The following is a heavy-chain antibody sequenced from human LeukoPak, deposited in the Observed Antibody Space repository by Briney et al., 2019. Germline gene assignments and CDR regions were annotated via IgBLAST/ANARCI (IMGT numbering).Heavy chain of an antibody. CDR2: INHSGST. V-gene: IGHV4-34*01. D-gene: IGHD7-27*01. CDR1: GGSFSGYY. Sequence: PWETLSLTCAVYGGSFSGYYWSWIRQPPGKGLEWIGEINHSGSTNYNPSLKSRVTISVDTSKNQFSLKLSSVTAADTAVYYCARGASWGGTGAQGLLYDYWGQGTLVTVSS. J-gene: IGHJ4*02. CDR3: ARGASWGGTGAQGLLYDY.